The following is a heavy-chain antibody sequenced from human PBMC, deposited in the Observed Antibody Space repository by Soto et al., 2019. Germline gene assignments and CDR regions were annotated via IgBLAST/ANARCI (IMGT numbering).Heavy chain of an antibody. CDR2: ISSTGSTI. CDR3: ARDIAARRSDY. CDR1: GFSFYSHE. D-gene: IGHD6-6*01. Sequence: GSLRLSCGASGFSFYSHEMNWVRQAPGKGLEWVSYISSTGSTIYYADSVKGRFTISRDNSKNTLYLQMDSLRAEDTAVYYCARDIAARRSDYWGQGTLVTVSS. J-gene: IGHJ4*02. V-gene: IGHV3-48*03.